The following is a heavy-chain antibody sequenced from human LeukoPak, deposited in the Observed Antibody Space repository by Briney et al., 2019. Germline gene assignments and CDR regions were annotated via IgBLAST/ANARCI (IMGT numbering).Heavy chain of an antibody. CDR1: GFTFSSYG. D-gene: IGHD3-16*02. CDR2: IRYDGSNK. CDR3: VTIRSYYFDY. J-gene: IGHJ4*02. V-gene: IGHV3-30*02. Sequence: GSLRLSCAASGFTFSSYGMHWVRQAPGKGLEWVAFIRYDGSNKYYADSVKGRFTISRDNSKNTLYLQMNSLRAEDTAVYYCVTIRSYYFDYWGQGTLVTVSS.